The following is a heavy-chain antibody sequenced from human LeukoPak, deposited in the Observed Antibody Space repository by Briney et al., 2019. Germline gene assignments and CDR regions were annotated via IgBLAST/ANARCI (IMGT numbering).Heavy chain of an antibody. CDR1: GYTLTELS. J-gene: IGHJ3*02. CDR3: ATPPMIAVAGTPRAFDI. V-gene: IGHV1-24*01. CDR2: FDPEDGET. Sequence: GASVKVSCKVSGYTLTELSMQWVRQAPGKGLEWMGGFDPEDGETIYEQKFQGRVTMTEDTSTDTAYMELSRLTSEDTAVYYCATPPMIAVAGTPRAFDIWGEGTMVTVSS. D-gene: IGHD6-19*01.